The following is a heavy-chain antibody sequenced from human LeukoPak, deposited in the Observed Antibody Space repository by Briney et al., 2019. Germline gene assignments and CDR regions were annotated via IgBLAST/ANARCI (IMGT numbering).Heavy chain of an antibody. CDR3: ARFDYYGSGSLFDS. J-gene: IGHJ4*02. CDR2: IREDGTEK. CDR1: GFTFNSYF. V-gene: IGHV3-7*01. D-gene: IGHD3-10*01. Sequence: GGSLRLSCAASGFTFNSYFMSWVRQAPGKGLEWVANIREDGTEKFYVDSVKGRFTLSRDNAKNSLYLQMDSLRAEDTAVYYCARFDYYGSGSLFDSWGQGTLVTVSS.